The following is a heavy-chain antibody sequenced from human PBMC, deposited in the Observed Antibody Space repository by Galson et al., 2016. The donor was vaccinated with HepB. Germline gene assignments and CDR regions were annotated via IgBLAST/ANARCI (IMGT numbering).Heavy chain of an antibody. CDR1: GFTFNNYH. CDR3: AKDHGYCRGGSCHFDRLG. D-gene: IGHD2-15*01. V-gene: IGHV3-23*03. Sequence: SLRLSCAASGFTFNNYHMNWVRQPQGRGLEWVAFVSSGGDSTQYTDSVRGRFTVSRDNSKDTLYLQMDNLRVEDTATYFCAKDHGYCRGGSCHFDRLGWGLGTLAIVTS. J-gene: IGHJ4*02. CDR2: VSSGGDST.